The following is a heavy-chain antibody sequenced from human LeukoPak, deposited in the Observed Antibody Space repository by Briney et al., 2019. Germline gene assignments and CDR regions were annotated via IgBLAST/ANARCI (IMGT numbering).Heavy chain of an antibody. CDR2: INTNTENP. D-gene: IGHD3-10*01. CDR1: GYSFIKYD. V-gene: IGHV7-4-1*02. J-gene: IGHJ4*02. CDR3: ARNNADGEGRFSY. Sequence: GASVKVSCKASGYSFIKYDMNWVRLAPGQGLEWMGWINTNTENPTYAQGFTGRFVFSLDTSVSTAYLQISGLKAEDTAVYYCARNNADGEGRFSYWGQGTLVTVSS.